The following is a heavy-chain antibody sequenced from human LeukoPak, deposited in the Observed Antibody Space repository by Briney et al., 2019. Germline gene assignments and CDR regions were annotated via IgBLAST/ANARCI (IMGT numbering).Heavy chain of an antibody. CDR1: GGSISSGSYY. V-gene: IGHV4-61*02. CDR3: ARDPSSYWYFDL. CDR2: IYTSGST. J-gene: IGHJ2*01. Sequence: SQTLSLTXTVSGGSISSGSYYWSWIRQPAGKGLEWIGRIYTSGSTNYNPSLKSRVTTSVDTSKNQFSLKLSSVTAADTAVYYCARDPSSYWYFDLWGRGTLVTVSS.